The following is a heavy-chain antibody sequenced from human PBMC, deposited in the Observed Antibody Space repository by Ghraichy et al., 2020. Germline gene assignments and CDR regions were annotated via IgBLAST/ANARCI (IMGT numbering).Heavy chain of an antibody. CDR1: GGSISSGSYY. CDR3: ARDSRPDYGGNYYYGMDV. CDR2: IYTSGST. J-gene: IGHJ6*02. V-gene: IGHV4-61*02. D-gene: IGHD4-23*01. Sequence: SQTLSLTCTVSGGSISSGSYYWSWIRQPAGKGLEWIGRIYTSGSTNYNPSLKSRVTISVDTSKNQFSLKLSSVTAADTAVYYCARDSRPDYGGNYYYGMDVWGQGTTVTVSS.